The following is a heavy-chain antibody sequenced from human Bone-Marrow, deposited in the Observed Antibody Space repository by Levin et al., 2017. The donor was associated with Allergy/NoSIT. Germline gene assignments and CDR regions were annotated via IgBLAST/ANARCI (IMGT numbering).Heavy chain of an antibody. J-gene: IGHJ4*02. Sequence: GGSLRLSCAASGFTVSGYDMSWVRQAPGKGLEWVSVIYKGGRTYYTESVKGRFSISRDKSKNALYLQMNSLTVEDTAVFFCARDAYGSERGDYFDFWGQGTLVTVSS. CDR3: ARDAYGSERGDYFDF. V-gene: IGHV3-53*01. CDR1: GFTVSGYD. D-gene: IGHD3-10*01. CDR2: IYKGGRT.